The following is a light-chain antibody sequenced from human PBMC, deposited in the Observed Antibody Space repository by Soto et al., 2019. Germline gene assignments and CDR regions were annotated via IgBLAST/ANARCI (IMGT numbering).Light chain of an antibody. CDR3: HAWDSNTVV. Sequence: SYELTQPLSVSVALGQTARITCGGHNIGSKSVHWYQQRPGQAPVHIIYRDTNRPSGIPERFSGSNSGNTATLTLSRAQVGDEADYFCHAWDSNTVVFGGGTKLTVL. CDR2: RDT. J-gene: IGLJ2*01. CDR1: NIGSKS. V-gene: IGLV3-9*01.